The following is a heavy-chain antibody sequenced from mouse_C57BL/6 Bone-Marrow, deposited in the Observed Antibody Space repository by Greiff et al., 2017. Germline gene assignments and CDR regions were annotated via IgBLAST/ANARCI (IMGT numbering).Heavy chain of an antibody. D-gene: IGHD2-4*01. J-gene: IGHJ3*01. CDR1: GYAFSSSW. CDR2: IYPGDGDT. V-gene: IGHV1-82*01. Sequence: QVQLQQSGPELVKPGASVKISCKASGYAFSSSWMNWVKQRPGKGLEWIGRIYPGDGDTNYNGKFKGKATLTADKSSSTAYMQLSSLTSEDSAVYFSAGPYDYGRAWFAYWGQGTLVTVSA. CDR3: AGPYDYGRAWFAY.